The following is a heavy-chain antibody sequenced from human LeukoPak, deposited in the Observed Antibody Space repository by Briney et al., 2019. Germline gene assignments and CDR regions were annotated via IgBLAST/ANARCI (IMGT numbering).Heavy chain of an antibody. J-gene: IGHJ3*02. D-gene: IGHD5-24*01. CDR2: IIPIFRTT. Sequence: GASAKVSCKASGGTFSNYAISWVRQAPGQGLEWMGGIIPIFRTTNFARKFQGRVTITADESTSTAYMELNSLTSEDTAVYYCAGVPPPVAMTTGDASDIWGQGTRVTVSS. CDR1: GGTFSNYA. CDR3: AGVPPPVAMTTGDASDI. V-gene: IGHV1-69*13.